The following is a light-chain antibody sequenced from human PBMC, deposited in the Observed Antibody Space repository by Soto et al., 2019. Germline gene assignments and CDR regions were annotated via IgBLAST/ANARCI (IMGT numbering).Light chain of an antibody. CDR1: SSDVGGYNY. CDR3: SSYTSSSTYV. CDR2: EVS. V-gene: IGLV2-14*01. Sequence: QSALTQPASVSGSPGQSITISCTGTSSDVGGYNYVSWYQQPPGKAPKLMIYEVSNRPSGVSNRFSGSKSGNTASLTISGLPAEDEADYYCSSYTSSSTYVFGTGTKVTVL. J-gene: IGLJ1*01.